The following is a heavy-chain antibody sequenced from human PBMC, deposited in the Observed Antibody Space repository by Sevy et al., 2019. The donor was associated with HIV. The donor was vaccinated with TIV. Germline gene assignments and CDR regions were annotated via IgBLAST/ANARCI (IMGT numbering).Heavy chain of an antibody. V-gene: IGHV3-9*01. CDR2: ISWNSGSI. Sequence: GGSLRLSCAASGFTFDDYAMHWVRQAPGKGLEWVSGISWNSGSIGYADSVKGQFTISRDNAKNSLYLQMNSLRAEDTALYYCAKDLGSGIDYGMDVWGQGTTVTVSS. CDR1: GFTFDDYA. D-gene: IGHD3-10*01. CDR3: AKDLGSGIDYGMDV. J-gene: IGHJ6*02.